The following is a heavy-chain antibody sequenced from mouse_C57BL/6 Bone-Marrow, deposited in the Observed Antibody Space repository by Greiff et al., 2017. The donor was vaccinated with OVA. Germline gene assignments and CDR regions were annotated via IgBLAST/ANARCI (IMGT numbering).Heavy chain of an antibody. CDR2: IWTGGGT. CDR1: GFSLTSYA. J-gene: IGHJ2*01. CDR3: ARNRDYDYTGDYFDY. V-gene: IGHV2-9-1*01. Sequence: VQLQQSGPGLVAPSQSLSITCTVSGFSLTSYAISWVRQPPGKGLEWLGVIWTGGGTNYNSALKSRLSISKDNSKSQVFLKMNSLQTDDTARYDCARNRDYDYTGDYFDYWGQGTTLTVSS. D-gene: IGHD2-4*01.